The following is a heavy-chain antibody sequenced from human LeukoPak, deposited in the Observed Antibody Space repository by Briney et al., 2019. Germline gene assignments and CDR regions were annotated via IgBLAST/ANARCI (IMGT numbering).Heavy chain of an antibody. J-gene: IGHJ3*02. D-gene: IGHD1-26*01. CDR1: GDSMRSYY. Sequence: PSETLSLTCTVSGDSMRSYYWSWMRQPPGKGLEWIGYSHYSGSTNNNPSLKSRVTISVDTSKNQFSLKLSSVTAADTAVYFCARDSRRELLHAFDIWGQGTMVTVSS. CDR2: SHYSGST. CDR3: ARDSRRELLHAFDI. V-gene: IGHV4-59*01.